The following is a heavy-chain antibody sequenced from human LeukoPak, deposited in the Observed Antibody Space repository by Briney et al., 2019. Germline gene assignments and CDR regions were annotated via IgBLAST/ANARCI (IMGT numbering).Heavy chain of an antibody. CDR1: GYTFTTYG. CDR3: ARDVGTGSSAANFDY. Sequence: ASVKVSCKASGYTFTTYGISWVRQAPGQGLEWMGWISAYNGNTNYAQKLQGRVTMTTDTSTSTAYMELRSLRSDDTAVYYCARDVGTGSSAANFDYWGQGTLVTVSS. CDR2: ISAYNGNT. D-gene: IGHD2-2*01. J-gene: IGHJ4*02. V-gene: IGHV1-18*01.